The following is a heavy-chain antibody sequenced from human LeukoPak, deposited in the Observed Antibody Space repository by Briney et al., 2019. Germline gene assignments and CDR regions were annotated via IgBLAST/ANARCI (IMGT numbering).Heavy chain of an antibody. D-gene: IGHD3-10*01. J-gene: IGHJ5*02. V-gene: IGHV4-4*07. CDR2: IYTSGST. CDR1: GGSISSYY. CDR3: ARGGYYGSGNDFRFDP. Sequence: SETLSLTCTVSGGSISSYYWSWIRQPAGKGLEWIGRIYTSGSTNYNPSLKSRVTISVETSKNQFSLKLKSVTAADTAVYYCARGGYYGSGNDFRFDPWGQGTLVTVSS.